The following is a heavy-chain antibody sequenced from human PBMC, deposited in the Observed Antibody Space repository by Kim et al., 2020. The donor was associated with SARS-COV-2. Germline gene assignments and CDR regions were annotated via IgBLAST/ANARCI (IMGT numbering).Heavy chain of an antibody. V-gene: IGHV1-18*01. J-gene: IGHJ4*02. D-gene: IGHD4-17*01. CDR3: ARDIDYGEVYFDY. Sequence: YAQKLQGRVTMTTDTSTSTAYMELRSLRSDDTAVYYCARDIDYGEVYFDYWGQGTLVTVSS.